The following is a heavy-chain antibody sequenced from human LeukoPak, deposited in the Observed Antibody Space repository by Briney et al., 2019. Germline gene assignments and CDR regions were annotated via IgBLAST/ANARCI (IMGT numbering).Heavy chain of an antibody. V-gene: IGHV5-10-1*01. CDR1: GYKFNAYW. CDR3: ARRYSSSWYVLPDY. D-gene: IGHD6-13*01. CDR2: IDPSDSYT. J-gene: IGHJ4*02. Sequence: PGESLKISCKGSGYKFNAYWIAWVRQMPGKGLEWMGRIDPSDSYTNYSPSFQGHVTISADKSISTAYLQWSSLKASDTAMYYCARRYSSSWYVLPDYWGQGTLVTVSS.